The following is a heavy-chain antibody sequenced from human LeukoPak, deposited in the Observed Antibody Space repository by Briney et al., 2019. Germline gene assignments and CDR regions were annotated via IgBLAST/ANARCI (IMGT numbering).Heavy chain of an antibody. CDR3: AREGSGSHGGNYFDY. J-gene: IGHJ4*02. CDR1: GYTFTGYY. Sequence: ASVKVSCKASGYTFTGYYMHWVRQAPGQGLEWMGWINPNSGGTNYAQKFQGRVTMTRDTSISTAYMELSRLRSDDTAVYYCAREGSGSHGGNYFDYWGQGTLVTVSS. V-gene: IGHV1-2*02. CDR2: INPNSGGT. D-gene: IGHD1-26*01.